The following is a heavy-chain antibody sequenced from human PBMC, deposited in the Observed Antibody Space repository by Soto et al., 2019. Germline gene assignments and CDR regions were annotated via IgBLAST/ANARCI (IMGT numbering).Heavy chain of an antibody. CDR1: GGSFSGYY. J-gene: IGHJ6*02. V-gene: IGHV4-34*01. D-gene: IGHD3-16*02. CDR3: ARRHRVLPLRHSFAGVDV. Sequence: QVQLQQWGAGLLKPSETLSLTCAVYGGSFSGYYWSWIRQPPGKGLEWIGEINHSGSTNYNPSLKSRVTISVDTSKNQLDQKLRSVTAAHTAVYYCARRHRVLPLRHSFAGVDVWGQGTTVTVSS. CDR2: INHSGST.